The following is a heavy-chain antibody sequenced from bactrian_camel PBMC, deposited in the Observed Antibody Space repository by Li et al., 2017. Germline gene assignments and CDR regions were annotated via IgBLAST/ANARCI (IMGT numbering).Heavy chain of an antibody. Sequence: HVQLVESGGGSVQAGETLRLSCTASETTFGVSLGFTFEDSLMGWFRQAPGKEREGVATIYTGAGTVYSADSVKGRFTISRDNGKNTLYLQLNSLKTEDTAMYYCAKDPELGYYEVQGTQVTVS. J-gene: IGHJ4*01. CDR1: ETTFGVSLGFTFEDSL. V-gene: IGHV3S63*01. D-gene: IGHD4*01. CDR2: IYTGAGTV.